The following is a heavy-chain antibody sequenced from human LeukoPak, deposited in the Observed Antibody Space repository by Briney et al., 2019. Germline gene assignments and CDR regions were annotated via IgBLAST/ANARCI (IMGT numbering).Heavy chain of an antibody. J-gene: IGHJ4*02. V-gene: IGHV3-11*04. CDR2: ISSSGSTI. D-gene: IGHD3-10*01. CDR1: GFTVSSNY. Sequence: GGSLRLSCAASGFTVSSNYMSWIRQAPGKGLEWVSYISSSGSTIYYADSVKGRFTISRDNAKNSLYLQMNSLRAEDTAVYYCAREGTYYSGAVDYWGQGTLVTVSS. CDR3: AREGTYYSGAVDY.